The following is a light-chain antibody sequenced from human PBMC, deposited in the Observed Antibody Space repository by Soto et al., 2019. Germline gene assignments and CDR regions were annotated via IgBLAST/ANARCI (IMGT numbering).Light chain of an antibody. CDR2: GAS. Sequence: EIVMTQSPATLSVSPGERATLSCRASQSVSNNLAWYQQKPGQAPRLLIYGASTRATGIPARFSGSGSGTEFTLTISRLEPEDFATYYCLQHNSYPTFGQGTRLEI. CDR1: QSVSNN. V-gene: IGKV3-15*01. J-gene: IGKJ5*01. CDR3: LQHNSYPT.